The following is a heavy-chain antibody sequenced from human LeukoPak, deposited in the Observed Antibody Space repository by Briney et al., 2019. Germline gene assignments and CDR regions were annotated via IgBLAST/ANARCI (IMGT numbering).Heavy chain of an antibody. CDR1: GDSVNSHC. CDR3: ARYSNHVDYFDS. CDR2: VYYTGNS. V-gene: IGHV4-59*02. Sequence: SETLSLTCTVSGDSVNSHCWSWLRQPPGKGLEWIAYVYYTGNSNYNPSLQSRVTISIDTSKDQFSLTVIFVTDEDTAVYYCARYSNHVDYFDSWGQGNLVTVSS. J-gene: IGHJ4*02. D-gene: IGHD4-11*01.